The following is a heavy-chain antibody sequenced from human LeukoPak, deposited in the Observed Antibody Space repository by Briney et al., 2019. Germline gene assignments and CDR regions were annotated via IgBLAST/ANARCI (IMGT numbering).Heavy chain of an antibody. CDR1: GFTLSSHG. Sequence: GGSLRLSCAASGFTLSSHGMHWLRQAPGKGLEWVALIWYDGSKEHYADSEKGRFTISRDMSKNTLNLQMNSLRVEDTAVFYCARDLSFGSLDFRGQGTLVTVSS. CDR3: ARDLSFGSLDF. CDR2: IWYDGSKE. D-gene: IGHD1-26*01. J-gene: IGHJ4*02. V-gene: IGHV3-33*01.